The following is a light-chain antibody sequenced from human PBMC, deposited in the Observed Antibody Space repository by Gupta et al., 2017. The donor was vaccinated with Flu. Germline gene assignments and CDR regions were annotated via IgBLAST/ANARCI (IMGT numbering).Light chain of an antibody. J-gene: IGKJ2*01. CDR3: QKRSKWPTYT. CDR1: QSVGTY. V-gene: IGKV3-11*01. CDR2: DAS. Sequence: VLTQSPATLSLSPGERATLSCRASQSVGTYLAWFQQKPGQTPRLLVYDASNRATGIPARFSGSGCGTDFTLTISSREPEDFAVYYCQKRSKWPTYTLGQGTRVEI.